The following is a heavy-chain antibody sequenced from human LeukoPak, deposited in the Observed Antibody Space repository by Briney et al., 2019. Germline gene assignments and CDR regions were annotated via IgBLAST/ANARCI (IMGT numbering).Heavy chain of an antibody. CDR2: IIPIFGTA. CDR1: GYTLTGYY. Sequence: GASVKVSCKASGYTLTGYYMHWVRQAPGQGLEWMGGIIPIFGTANYAQKFQGRVTITTDESTSTAYMELSSLRSEDTAVYYCARDPPRVGLRFDYYYYMDVWGKGTTVTVSS. CDR3: ARDPPRVGLRFDYYYYMDV. D-gene: IGHD5-12*01. J-gene: IGHJ6*03. V-gene: IGHV1-69*05.